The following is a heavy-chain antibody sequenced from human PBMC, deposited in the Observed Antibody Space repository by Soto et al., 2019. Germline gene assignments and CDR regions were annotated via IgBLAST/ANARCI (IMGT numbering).Heavy chain of an antibody. D-gene: IGHD6-19*01. CDR2: TYYRSKWYN. J-gene: IGHJ6*02. Sequence: SQTLSLTCAISGDSVSSNSAAWNWIRQSPSRGLEWLGRTYYRSKWYNDYAVSVKSRITINPDTSKNQFSLQLNSVTPEDTAVYYCARDPGIAVSEGGYYYCGMDVCGPGTTVTVFS. CDR1: GDSVSSNSAA. CDR3: ARDPGIAVSEGGYYYCGMDV. V-gene: IGHV6-1*01.